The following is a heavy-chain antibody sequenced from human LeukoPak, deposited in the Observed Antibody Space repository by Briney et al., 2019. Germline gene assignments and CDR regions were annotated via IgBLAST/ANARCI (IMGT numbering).Heavy chain of an antibody. CDR2: IKQDGSEK. Sequence: PGGPLSLSWAASGFTFISYWMSWVRQAPGKGRGWVANIKQDGSEKYYVDSVKGRFTISRDNAKNSLYLQMNSLRAEDTAVYYCAREDDYGYFDYWGQGTLVTVSS. CDR3: AREDDYGYFDY. J-gene: IGHJ4*02. CDR1: GFTFISYW. D-gene: IGHD4-17*01. V-gene: IGHV3-7*01.